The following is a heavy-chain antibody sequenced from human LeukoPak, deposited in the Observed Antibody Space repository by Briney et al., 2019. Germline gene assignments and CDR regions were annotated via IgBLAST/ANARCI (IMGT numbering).Heavy chain of an antibody. CDR2: IIPIFGTA. Sequence: ASVKVSCKASGYTFIGYYMHWVRQAPGQGLEWMGGIIPIFGTASYAQKFQGRVTITADESTSTAYMELSSLRSEDTAVYYCARDKAEFDPWGQGTLVTVSS. CDR1: GYTFIGYY. J-gene: IGHJ5*02. CDR3: ARDKAEFDP. V-gene: IGHV1-69*13.